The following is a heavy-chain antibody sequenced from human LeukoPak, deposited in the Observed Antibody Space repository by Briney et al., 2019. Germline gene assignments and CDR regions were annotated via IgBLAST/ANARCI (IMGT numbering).Heavy chain of an antibody. Sequence: GGSLRLSCAASGFTFSDYYMSWIRQAPGKGLEWVAVISYDGSNKYYADSVKGRFTISRDNSKNTLYLQMNSLRAEDTAVYYCARDPLSLGIDGAFDIWGQGTMVTVSS. J-gene: IGHJ3*02. CDR1: GFTFSDYY. D-gene: IGHD7-27*01. V-gene: IGHV3-30-3*01. CDR3: ARDPLSLGIDGAFDI. CDR2: ISYDGSNK.